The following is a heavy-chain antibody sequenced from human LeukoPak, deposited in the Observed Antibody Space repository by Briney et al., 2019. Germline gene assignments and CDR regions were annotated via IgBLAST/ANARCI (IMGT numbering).Heavy chain of an antibody. CDR3: ARASHDYGDYSHFDY. CDR2: IYYSGST. CDR1: GGSISSSSYY. D-gene: IGHD4-17*01. V-gene: IGHV4-39*07. J-gene: IGHJ4*02. Sequence: SETLSLTCTVSGGSISSSSYYWGWIRQPPGTGLEWIGSIYYSGSTYYNPSLKSRVTISVDTSKNQFSLKLSSVTAADTAVYYCARASHDYGDYSHFDYWGQGTLVTVSS.